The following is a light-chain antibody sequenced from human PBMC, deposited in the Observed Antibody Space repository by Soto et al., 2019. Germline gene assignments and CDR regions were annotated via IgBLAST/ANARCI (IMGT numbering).Light chain of an antibody. CDR1: QSVSSAY. CDR3: HQFGISPYT. CDR2: GAS. J-gene: IGKJ2*01. Sequence: EIVLTQSPGTLSLSPGERATLSCRASQSVSSAYILWFQQKPGQAPRLLIYGASYRAAGIPDRFGGSGSGTVFTLTISRLEPEDFAEYYCHQFGISPYTFGQGTKLEIK. V-gene: IGKV3-20*01.